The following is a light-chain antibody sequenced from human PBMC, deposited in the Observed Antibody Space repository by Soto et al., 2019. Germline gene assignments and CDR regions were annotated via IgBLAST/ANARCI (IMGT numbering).Light chain of an antibody. CDR1: SSNIGSNY. J-gene: IGLJ1*01. CDR3: AAWDDSLSALYV. V-gene: IGLV1-47*02. CDR2: SNN. Sequence: QSVLTQPPSASGTPGQRVTISCSGSSSNIGSNYVYWYQQLPGTAPKLLIYSNNQRPSGVPDRFSGSKSGTSASLAISGLRSEDEAEYYCAAWDDSLSALYVFGTGTKLTVL.